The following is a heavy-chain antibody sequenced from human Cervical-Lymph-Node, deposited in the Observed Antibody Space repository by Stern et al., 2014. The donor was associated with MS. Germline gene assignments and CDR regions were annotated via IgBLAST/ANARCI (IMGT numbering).Heavy chain of an antibody. CDR3: ARNLGYCTNGVCIAFDI. Sequence: VHLVESGPGLVKPSQTLSLTCTVSGGSISSGGYYWSWIRQHPGKGLEXIGYIYYSGSTYYNPSLKSRVTISVDTSKNQFSLKLSSVTAADTAVYYCARNLGYCTNGVCIAFDIWGQGTMVTVSS. J-gene: IGHJ3*02. D-gene: IGHD2-8*01. CDR1: GGSISSGGYY. CDR2: IYYSGST. V-gene: IGHV4-31*03.